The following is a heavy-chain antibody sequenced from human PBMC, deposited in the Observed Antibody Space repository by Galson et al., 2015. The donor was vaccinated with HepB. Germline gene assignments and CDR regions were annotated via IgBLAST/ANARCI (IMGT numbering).Heavy chain of an antibody. V-gene: IGHV6-1*01. J-gene: IGHJ5*02. D-gene: IGHD6-19*01. Sequence: CAISGDSVSSNSAAWNWIRQSPSRGLEWLGRTYCSSKWYNDYAVSVKSRININPDTSKNQFSLQLNSVTPEDTAVYYCARGPHNIAVAGTWWFDPWGQGTLVTVSS. CDR3: ARGPHNIAVAGTWWFDP. CDR2: TYCSSKWYN. CDR1: GDSVSSNSAA.